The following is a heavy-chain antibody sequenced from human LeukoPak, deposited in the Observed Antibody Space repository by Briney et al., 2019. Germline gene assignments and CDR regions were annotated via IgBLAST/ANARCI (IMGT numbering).Heavy chain of an antibody. Sequence: ASVKVSCKASGGTFSRYAISWVRQAPGQGLEWMGWIIPIFGTANYAQKFQGRVTITADESTSTAYMELSSLRSEDTAVYYCARGADIVVVVAARGAFDIWGQGTMVTVSS. CDR2: IIPIFGTA. CDR1: GGTFSRYA. CDR3: ARGADIVVVVAARGAFDI. D-gene: IGHD2-15*01. V-gene: IGHV1-69*13. J-gene: IGHJ3*02.